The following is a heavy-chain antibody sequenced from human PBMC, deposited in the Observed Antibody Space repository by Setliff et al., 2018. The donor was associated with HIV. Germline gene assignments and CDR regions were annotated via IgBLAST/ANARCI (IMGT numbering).Heavy chain of an antibody. V-gene: IGHV4-34*01. CDR3: TTSTVAGLFDY. CDR1: GGSFSGSY. Sequence: SQTLSLTCAVYGGSFSGSYWSWIRQPPGKDLEWIGEINHSGSTNYNPSLKSRVTISVDTSKTQFSLKLSSVIAADTAVYYCTTSTVAGLFDYWDQGAPVTVSS. CDR2: INHSGST. D-gene: IGHD6-19*01. J-gene: IGHJ4*02.